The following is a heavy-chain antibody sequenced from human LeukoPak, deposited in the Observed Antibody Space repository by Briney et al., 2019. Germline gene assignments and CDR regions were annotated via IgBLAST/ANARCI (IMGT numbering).Heavy chain of an antibody. J-gene: IGHJ4*02. D-gene: IGHD6-19*01. CDR3: ARLPAGDSSGVGFDY. Sequence: GESLKISCKGSGYRFTSYWIGWVRQMPGKGLEWMGIIYPGDSDTRYSPSFQGQVTISADKSISTAYLQWSSLKASDTAMYYCARLPAGDSSGVGFDYWGQGTLVTVSS. CDR2: IYPGDSDT. V-gene: IGHV5-51*01. CDR1: GYRFTSYW.